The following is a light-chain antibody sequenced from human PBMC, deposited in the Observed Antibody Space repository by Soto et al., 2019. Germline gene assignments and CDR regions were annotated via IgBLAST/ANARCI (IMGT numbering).Light chain of an antibody. J-gene: IGKJ1*01. V-gene: IGKV3-15*01. CDR1: QSVSSS. Sequence: EVVMTQSPATLSMSPGARVTLSCRASQSVSSSLAWYQQKPGQAPRLLIYGASTRATGIPDRFSGSGSETEFTLTISSLQAEDFAIYYCQQYNNWWTFGQGTKVEIK. CDR2: GAS. CDR3: QQYNNWWT.